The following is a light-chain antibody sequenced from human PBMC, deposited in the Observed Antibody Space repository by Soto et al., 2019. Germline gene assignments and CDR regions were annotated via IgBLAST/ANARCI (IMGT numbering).Light chain of an antibody. Sequence: QSALTQPASVSVSPGQSITISCTGTSSDVGAFNYVAWYLQYPGKAPKLMIYEVGNRPSGVSNRFSGSKSGNTASLTISGLQAEDEAGYYCCSYASGSIYVFGTGTKLTVL. CDR1: SSDVGAFNY. CDR2: EVG. CDR3: CSYASGSIYV. V-gene: IGLV2-14*01. J-gene: IGLJ1*01.